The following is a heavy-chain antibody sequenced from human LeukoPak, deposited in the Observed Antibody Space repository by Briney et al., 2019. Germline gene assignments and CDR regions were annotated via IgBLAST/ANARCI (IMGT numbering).Heavy chain of an antibody. CDR1: GFTFSRYS. CDR2: ISNNGGST. CDR3: ARTSIAAREADY. V-gene: IGHV3-64*01. D-gene: IGHD6-6*01. J-gene: IGHJ4*02. Sequence: GGSLRLSCAASGFTFSRYSMHWVRQAPGKGLEYVSAISNNGGSTYYAKSVKGRFTISRDNSKNTLYLQMGSLRAEDMAVYYCARTSIAAREADYWGQGTLVSVSS.